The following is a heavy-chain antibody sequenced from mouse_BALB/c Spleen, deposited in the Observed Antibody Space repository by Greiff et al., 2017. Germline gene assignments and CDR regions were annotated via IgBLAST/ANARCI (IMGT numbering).Heavy chain of an antibody. V-gene: IGHV1S41*01. Sequence: DLVKPGASVKLSCKASGYTFTSYWINWIKQRPGQGLEWIGRIAPGSGSTYYNEMFKGKATLTVDTSSSTAYIQLSSLSSEDSAVYYCASRGGYYDFDYWGQGTTLTVSS. CDR2: IAPGSGST. D-gene: IGHD2-3*01. J-gene: IGHJ2*01. CDR1: GYTFTSYW. CDR3: ASRGGYYDFDY.